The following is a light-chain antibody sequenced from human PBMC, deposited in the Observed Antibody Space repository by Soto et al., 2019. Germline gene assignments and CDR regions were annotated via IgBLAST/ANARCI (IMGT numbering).Light chain of an antibody. J-gene: IGKJ5*01. V-gene: IGKV1-5*01. CDR3: QQYNSYRIT. CDR2: DAS. Sequence: DIQMTQSPSTLSGSVVDRVTITCRASQSISSWLAWYQQKPGKAPKLLIYDASSLESGVPSRFSGSGSGTEFTLTISSLQPDDFATYYCQQYNSYRITFGQGTRLEIK. CDR1: QSISSW.